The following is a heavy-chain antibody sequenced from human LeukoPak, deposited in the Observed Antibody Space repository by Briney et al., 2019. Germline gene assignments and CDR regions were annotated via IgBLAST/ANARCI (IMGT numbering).Heavy chain of an antibody. J-gene: IGHJ6*04. CDR2: ISWNSGNI. CDR1: GFTFADYA. CDR3: AELGITMIGGV. Sequence: GGSLRLSCAASGFTFADYAMHWVRHTPGKGLEWVSGISWNSGNIDYADSVKGRFTISRDNAKNSLYLQMNSLRAEDTAVYYCAELGITMIGGVWGKGTTVTISS. D-gene: IGHD3-10*02. V-gene: IGHV3-9*01.